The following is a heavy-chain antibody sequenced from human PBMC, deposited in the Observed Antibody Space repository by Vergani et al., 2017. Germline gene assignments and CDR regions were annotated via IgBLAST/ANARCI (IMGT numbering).Heavy chain of an antibody. D-gene: IGHD3-10*01. V-gene: IGHV4-4*03. J-gene: IGHJ5*02. CDR2: VYHRGST. CDR1: GCSISSSNW. CDR3: ARFGRVRGVTTHNWFDP. Sequence: QVQLQESGPGLVKPPGTLSLTCAVSGCSISSSNWWSWVRQPPGKGLEWIGEVYHRGSTNYNPSLKSRVTISVDKSKNLFSLKLSSVTAADTAVYYCARFGRVRGVTTHNWFDPWGQGTLVTVSS.